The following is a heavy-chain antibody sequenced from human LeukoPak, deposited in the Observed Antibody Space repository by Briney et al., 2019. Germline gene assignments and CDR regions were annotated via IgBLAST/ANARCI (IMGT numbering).Heavy chain of an antibody. V-gene: IGHV3-33*01. D-gene: IGHD2-8*02. J-gene: IGHJ4*02. CDR1: GFIFSYYG. CDR2: IWSDGTIQ. CDR3: ARHNHDWGWDF. Sequence: GGSLRLSCAASGFIFSYYGMHWVRQAPGKGLEWLAVIWSDGTIQYYADPVKGRFTISRDNSKNTLYLQLTSLRADDSAVYYCARHNHDWGWDFWGQGAQVAVSS.